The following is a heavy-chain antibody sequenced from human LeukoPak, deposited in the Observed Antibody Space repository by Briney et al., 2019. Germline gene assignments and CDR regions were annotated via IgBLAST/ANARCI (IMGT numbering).Heavy chain of an antibody. V-gene: IGHV4-30-4*01. CDR1: GGSISSGDHY. CDR3: AREIGGYFDY. CDR2: IHYTGST. J-gene: IGHJ4*02. D-gene: IGHD3-16*01. Sequence: SETLSLTCTVSGGSISSGDHYWSWIRQPPGKGLEWIGYIHYTGSTYYNPSLKSRVTISVDTSKNQFSLKLSSVTAADTAVYYCAREIGGYFDYWGQGTLVIVSS.